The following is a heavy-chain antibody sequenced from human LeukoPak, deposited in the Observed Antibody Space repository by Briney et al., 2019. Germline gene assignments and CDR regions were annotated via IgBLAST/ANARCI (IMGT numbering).Heavy chain of an antibody. Sequence: SSETPSLTCTVSGGSISSSSYYWGWIRQPPGKGLEWIGSIYYSGSTYYNPSLKSRVTISVDTSKNQFSLKLSSVTAADTAVYYCARVPFPSIVGAVSFDYWGQGTLVTVSS. CDR3: ARVPFPSIVGAVSFDY. D-gene: IGHD1-26*01. V-gene: IGHV4-39*07. J-gene: IGHJ4*02. CDR1: GGSISSSSYY. CDR2: IYYSGST.